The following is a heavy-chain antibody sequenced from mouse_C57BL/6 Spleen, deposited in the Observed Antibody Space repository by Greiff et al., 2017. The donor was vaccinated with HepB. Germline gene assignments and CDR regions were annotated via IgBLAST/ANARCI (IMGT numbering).Heavy chain of an antibody. Sequence: EVMLVESGGGLVQPGGSMKLSCVASGFTFSNYWMNWVRQSPEKGLEWVAQIRLKSDNYATNYAESVKGRFTISRDDSKSSVYLQMNNLRAEDTGIYYCTGGYYAMDYWGQGTSVTVSS. CDR3: TGGYYAMDY. CDR2: IRLKSDNYAT. J-gene: IGHJ4*01. V-gene: IGHV6-3*01. CDR1: GFTFSNYW.